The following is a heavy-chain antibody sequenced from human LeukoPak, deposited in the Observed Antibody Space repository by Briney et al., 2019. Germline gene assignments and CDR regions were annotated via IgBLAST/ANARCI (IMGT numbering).Heavy chain of an antibody. CDR2: IYTSGST. CDR3: AREAAVDTARPFDY. V-gene: IGHV4-61*02. Sequence: SQTLSLTCTVSGGSISSGSYYWSWIRQPAGKGLEWIGRIYTSGSTNYNPSLKSRVTISVDTSKNQFSLKLSSVTAADTAVYYCAREAAVDTARPFDYWGQGTLVTVSS. CDR1: GGSISSGSYY. D-gene: IGHD5-18*01. J-gene: IGHJ4*02.